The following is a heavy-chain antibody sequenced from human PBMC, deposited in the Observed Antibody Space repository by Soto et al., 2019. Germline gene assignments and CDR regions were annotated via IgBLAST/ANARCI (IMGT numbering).Heavy chain of an antibody. J-gene: IGHJ5*02. Sequence: XXTLSLTFTVSGFSVSSGSNYWGSFRQPPGKGLEWIGYIYYSGSTNYNPSLKSRVTISVDTSKNQFSLNMSSVTAADTAVYYCARMLNWFDPWGQGQWSPVSS. CDR3: ARMLNWFDP. CDR2: IYYSGST. CDR1: GFSVSSGSNY. V-gene: IGHV4-61*01. D-gene: IGHD2-8*01.